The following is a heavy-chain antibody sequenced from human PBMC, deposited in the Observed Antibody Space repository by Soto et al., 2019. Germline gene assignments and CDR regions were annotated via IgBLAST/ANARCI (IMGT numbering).Heavy chain of an antibody. J-gene: IGHJ3*01. D-gene: IGHD1-26*01. CDR3: AKDRQSYNSVWDPFDP. CDR1: GFTFDTYA. V-gene: IGHV3-23*01. Sequence: GGSLRLSCAASGFTFDTYAMSWVRQAPGRGLEWVSSIGGGDDDRHYTDSVKGRFTISRDNSRNTVFLHMSSLSAEDTATYYCAKDRQSYNSVWDPFDPWGQGTVVTVSS. CDR2: IGGGDDDR.